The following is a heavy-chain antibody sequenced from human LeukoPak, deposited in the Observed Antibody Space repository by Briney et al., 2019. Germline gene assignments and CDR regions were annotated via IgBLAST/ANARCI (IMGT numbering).Heavy chain of an antibody. CDR1: GYSFPSFG. V-gene: IGHV1-69*04. CDR2: IIPILGIA. Sequence: ASVKVSCKAAGYSFPSFGISWVRQAPGQGLEWMGRIIPILGIANYAQKFQGRVTITADKSTSTAYMELSSLRSEDTAVYYCARDRCSSTSCPTAKYGMDVWGQGTTVTVSS. CDR3: ARDRCSSTSCPTAKYGMDV. J-gene: IGHJ6*02. D-gene: IGHD2-2*01.